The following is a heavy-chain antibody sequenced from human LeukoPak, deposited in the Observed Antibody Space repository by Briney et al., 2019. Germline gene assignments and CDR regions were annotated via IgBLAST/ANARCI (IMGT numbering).Heavy chain of an antibody. CDR2: IIPIFGTA. D-gene: IGHD6-13*01. J-gene: IGHJ1*01. V-gene: IGHV1-69*13. CDR1: GDTFSSYA. Sequence: SVRVSCKAAGDTFSSYAISWVRQAPGQGLEWMGGIIPIFGTANYAQKFQGRVTITADESTSTAYMELSSLRSEDTAVYYCARDQQPGLIEYFQHWGQGTLVTVSS. CDR3: ARDQQPGLIEYFQH.